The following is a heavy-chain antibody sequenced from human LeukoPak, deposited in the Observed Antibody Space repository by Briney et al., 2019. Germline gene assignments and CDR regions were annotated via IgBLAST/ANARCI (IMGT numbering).Heavy chain of an antibody. Sequence: SETLSLTCTVSGDSISGSSYSWGWVRQPPGKGLEWIADIYYSGSSYYSPSLKSRVTISLDTSKNQFSLKLSSVTAADTAVYYCARDGSAVAGTGTEPEAFDIWGQGTMVTVSS. D-gene: IGHD6-19*01. V-gene: IGHV4-39*02. CDR2: IYYSGSS. CDR3: ARDGSAVAGTGTEPEAFDI. J-gene: IGHJ3*02. CDR1: GDSISGSSYS.